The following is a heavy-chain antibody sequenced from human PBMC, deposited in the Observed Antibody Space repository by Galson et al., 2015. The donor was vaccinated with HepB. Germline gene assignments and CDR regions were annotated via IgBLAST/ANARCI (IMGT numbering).Heavy chain of an antibody. CDR2: ISSSSLYV. D-gene: IGHD3-10*01. V-gene: IGHV3-21*01. J-gene: IGHJ6*02. CDR1: GFAFRTYW. CDR3: ARVYGSGSYGYGMDV. Sequence: SLRLSCAASGFAFRTYWMSWVRQAPGKGLVWVSSISSSSLYVYYADSVRGRFTVSRDNAKNSHYLQMNSLSAEDTAVYYCARVYGSGSYGYGMDVWGQGTTVTVS.